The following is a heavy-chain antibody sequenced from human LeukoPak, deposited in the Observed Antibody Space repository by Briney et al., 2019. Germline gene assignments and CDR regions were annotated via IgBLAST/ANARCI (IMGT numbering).Heavy chain of an antibody. V-gene: IGHV3-7*03. CDR2: TKQDGSEK. Sequence: GSLRLSCAASGFTFSSYWMSWVRQAPGKGLEWVANTKQDGSEKYYVDSVKGRFTISRDNAKNSLYLQMNSLRAEDTAVYYCAREVAAAGTIWFDPWGQGTLVTVSS. CDR3: AREVAAAGTIWFDP. D-gene: IGHD6-13*01. J-gene: IGHJ5*02. CDR1: GFTFSSYW.